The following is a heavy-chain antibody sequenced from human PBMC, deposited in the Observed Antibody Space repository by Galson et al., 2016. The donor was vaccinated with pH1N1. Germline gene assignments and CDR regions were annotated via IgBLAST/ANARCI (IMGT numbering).Heavy chain of an antibody. Sequence: SLRLSCAAPGFNFGNYAMDWVRQPPGKGLEWVSGITGSGGRTDYGVSVKGRFIVSRDNSKNTLFLQLNSLRVDDTAVYYCVKEPFSTVLYGFDDWGQGTLLTVSS. D-gene: IGHD5/OR15-5a*01. J-gene: IGHJ3*01. CDR3: VKEPFSTVLYGFDD. CDR1: GFNFGNYA. CDR2: ITGSGGRT. V-gene: IGHV3-23*01.